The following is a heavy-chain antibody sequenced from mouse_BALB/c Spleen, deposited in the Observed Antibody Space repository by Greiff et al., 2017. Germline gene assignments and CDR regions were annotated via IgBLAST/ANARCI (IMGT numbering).Heavy chain of an antibody. Sequence: VKLMESGAELAKPGASVKMSCKASGYTFTSYWMHWVKQRPGQGLEWIGYINPSTGYTEYNQKFKDKATLTADKSSSTAYMQLSSLTSEDSAVYYCARSDGNSFAYWGQGTLVTVSA. J-gene: IGHJ3*01. CDR2: INPSTGYT. CDR1: GYTFTSYW. V-gene: IGHV1-7*01. CDR3: ARSDGNSFAY. D-gene: IGHD2-1*01.